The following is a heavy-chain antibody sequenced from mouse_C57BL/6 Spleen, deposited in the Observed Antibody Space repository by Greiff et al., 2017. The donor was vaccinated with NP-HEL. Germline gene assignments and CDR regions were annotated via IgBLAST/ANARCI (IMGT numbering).Heavy chain of an antibody. CDR3: ARVRGYRDYYAMDY. Sequence: EVQLQQSGPELVKPGASVKMSCKASGYTFTDYNMHWVKQSHGKSLEWIGYINPNNGGTSYNQKFKGKATLTVNKSSSTAYMELRSLTSEDSAVYYCARVRGYRDYYAMDYWGQGTSVTVSS. CDR2: INPNNGGT. D-gene: IGHD2-2*01. J-gene: IGHJ4*01. CDR1: GYTFTDYN. V-gene: IGHV1-22*01.